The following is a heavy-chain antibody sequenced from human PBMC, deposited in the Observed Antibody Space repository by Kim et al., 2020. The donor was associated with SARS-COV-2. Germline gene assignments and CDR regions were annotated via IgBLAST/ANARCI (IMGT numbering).Heavy chain of an antibody. J-gene: IGHJ6*02. Sequence: SETLSLTCTVSGGSISSSSYYWGWIRQPPGKGLEWIGSIYYSGSTYYNPSLKSRVTISVDTSKNQFSLKLSSVTAADTAVYYCARQQSGHYYYYGMDVWGQGTTVTVSS. V-gene: IGHV4-39*01. CDR2: IYYSGST. CDR3: ARQQSGHYYYYGMDV. CDR1: GGSISSSSYY. D-gene: IGHD4-4*01.